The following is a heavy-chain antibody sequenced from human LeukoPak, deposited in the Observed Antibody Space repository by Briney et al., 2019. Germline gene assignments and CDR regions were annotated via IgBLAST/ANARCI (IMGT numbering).Heavy chain of an antibody. V-gene: IGHV1-3*03. CDR1: GYTFTSYA. D-gene: IGHD5-18*01. J-gene: IGHJ6*03. CDR3: ARALWLRDNNYYMDV. CDR2: INAVNGNT. Sequence: ASVKVSCKASGYTFTSYAMHWVRQAPGQRLEWMGWINAVNGNTKYSQEFQGRVTITRDTSASTAYMELSSLRSEDMAVYYCARALWLRDNNYYMDVWGKGTTVTVSS.